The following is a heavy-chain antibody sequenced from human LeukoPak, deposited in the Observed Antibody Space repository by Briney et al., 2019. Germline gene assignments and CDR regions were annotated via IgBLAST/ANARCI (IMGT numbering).Heavy chain of an antibody. V-gene: IGHV3-30*18. J-gene: IGHJ4*02. CDR3: AKESGFGELFDY. D-gene: IGHD3-10*01. CDR2: ISYDGNNK. CDR1: GFTLRNYG. Sequence: PGGSLRLSCAASGFTLRNYGMHWVRQAPGKGLEWVAVISYDGNNKYYADSVKGRFTISRDNSKNTVYLQMNSLRAEDTAVYYCAKESGFGELFDYWGQGTLVTVSS.